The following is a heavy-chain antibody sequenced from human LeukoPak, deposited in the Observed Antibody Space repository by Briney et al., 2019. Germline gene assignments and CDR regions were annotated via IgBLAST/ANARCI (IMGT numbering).Heavy chain of an antibody. CDR2: IRYDGSNN. D-gene: IGHD3-10*01. Sequence: GGSLRLSCAASGFTFRSYGMHWVRQAPGKGLEWVAFIRYDGSNNYYADSVKGRFTISRDNSKNTLYLQKNSLRAEDTAVYYCARGMGYYGSGSYHYYFDYWGQGTLVTVSS. CDR3: ARGMGYYGSGSYHYYFDY. V-gene: IGHV3-30*02. CDR1: GFTFRSYG. J-gene: IGHJ4*02.